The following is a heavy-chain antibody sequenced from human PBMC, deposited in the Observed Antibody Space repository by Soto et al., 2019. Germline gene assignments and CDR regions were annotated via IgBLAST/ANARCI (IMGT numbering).Heavy chain of an antibody. V-gene: IGHV3-30*18. J-gene: IGHJ4*02. CDR3: AKGSDYGDFRPFDY. CDR1: GFTFSSNG. Sequence: GGSLRLSCAASGFTFSSNGMHWVRQAPGKGLEWVAVISYDGSNKYYADSVKGRFTISRDNSKNTLYLQMNSLRAEDTAVYYCAKGSDYGDFRPFDYWGQGTLVTVSS. D-gene: IGHD4-17*01. CDR2: ISYDGSNK.